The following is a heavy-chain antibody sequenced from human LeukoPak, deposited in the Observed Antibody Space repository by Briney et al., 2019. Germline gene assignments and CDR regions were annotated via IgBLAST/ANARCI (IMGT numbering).Heavy chain of an antibody. D-gene: IGHD3-22*01. CDR1: GGSFSGYY. CDR2: INHSGST. V-gene: IGHV4-34*01. CDR3: ARGLSLRYYYDSSGYGY. J-gene: IGHJ4*02. Sequence: PSETLSLTCAVYGGSFSGYYWSWIRQPPGKGLEWIGEINHSGSTNYNPSLKSRVTISVDTSKNQFSLKLSSVTAADTAVYYCARGLSLRYYYDSSGYGYWGQGTLVTVSS.